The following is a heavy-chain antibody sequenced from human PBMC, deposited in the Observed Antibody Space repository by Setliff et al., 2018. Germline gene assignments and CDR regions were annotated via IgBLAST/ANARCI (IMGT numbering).Heavy chain of an antibody. J-gene: IGHJ3*01. V-gene: IGHV3-23*01. Sequence: PGGSLRLSCAASGFTFSTYVMTWVRQAPGKGLEWVSSIHGEGINTYYADSVKGRFTISRDNSKNTLFLQMNSLRADDTAVYYCAKVYRDYGNSVDAFDVWGQGTMVTVSS. CDR2: IHGEGINT. D-gene: IGHD4-17*01. CDR1: GFTFSTYV. CDR3: AKVYRDYGNSVDAFDV.